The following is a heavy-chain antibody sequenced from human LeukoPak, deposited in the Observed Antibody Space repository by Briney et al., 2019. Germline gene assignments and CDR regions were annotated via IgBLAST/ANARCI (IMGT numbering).Heavy chain of an antibody. CDR1: GFTFSSYS. J-gene: IGHJ5*02. CDR2: ISSSSSYI. Sequence: PGGSLRLSCAASGFTFSSYSMNWVRQAPGKELEWVSSISSSSSYIYYADSVKGRFTISRDNAKNSLYLQMNSLRAEDTAVYYCARVNNWNWFDPWGQGTLVTVSS. CDR3: ARVNNWNWFDP. D-gene: IGHD1-20*01. V-gene: IGHV3-21*01.